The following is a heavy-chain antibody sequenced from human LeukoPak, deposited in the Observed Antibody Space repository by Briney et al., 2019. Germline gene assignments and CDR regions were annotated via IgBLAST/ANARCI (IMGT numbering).Heavy chain of an antibody. CDR1: GYTFSDYA. CDR2: VNPNTGGT. D-gene: IGHD6-13*01. CDR3: ARVFEYSSSWYSTGGFDP. J-gene: IGHJ5*02. V-gene: IGHV1-2*02. Sequence: ASVKVSCKASGYTFSDYAIHWVRQAPGQGLEWMGWVNPNTGGTSYAQKFQGRVTMTRDTSISTAYMELSRLRSDDTAVYYCARVFEYSSSWYSTGGFDPWGQGTLVTVSS.